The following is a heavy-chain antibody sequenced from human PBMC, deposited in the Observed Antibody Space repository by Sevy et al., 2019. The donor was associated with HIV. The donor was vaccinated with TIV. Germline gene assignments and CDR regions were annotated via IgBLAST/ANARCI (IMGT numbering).Heavy chain of an antibody. CDR2: ISSSSSYI. CDR3: ARGTILGYSYVGYYFDY. V-gene: IGHV3-21*01. J-gene: IGHJ4*02. D-gene: IGHD5-18*01. CDR1: GFTFSSYS. Sequence: GGSLRLSCAASGFTFSSYSMNWVRQAPGKGLEWVSSISSSSSYIYYADSVKGRLTISRDNAKNSLYLQMNSLRAEDTAVYYCARGTILGYSYVGYYFDYWGQGTLVTVSS.